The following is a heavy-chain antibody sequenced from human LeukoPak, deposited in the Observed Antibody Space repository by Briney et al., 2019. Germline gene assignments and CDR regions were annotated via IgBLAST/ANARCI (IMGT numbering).Heavy chain of an antibody. Sequence: GGSLRLSCAASGFTFSSYAMSWVRQAPGKGLEWVSAISGSGGSTYYADSVKGRFTISRDNSKNTLYLQMNSLRAEDTAVYYCAKISTAMGEGPRYYYYGMDVWGQGTTVTVSS. D-gene: IGHD5-18*01. J-gene: IGHJ6*02. V-gene: IGHV3-23*01. CDR3: AKISTAMGEGPRYYYYGMDV. CDR1: GFTFSSYA. CDR2: ISGSGGST.